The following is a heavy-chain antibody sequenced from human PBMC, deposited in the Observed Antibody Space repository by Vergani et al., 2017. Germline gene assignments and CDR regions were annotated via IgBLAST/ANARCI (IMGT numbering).Heavy chain of an antibody. CDR1: GGSISSGGYY. D-gene: IGHD3-10*01. Sequence: QVQLQESGPGLVKPSQTLPLTCTVSGGSISSGGYYWSWIRQHPGKGLEWIGYIYYSGSTYYNPSLKSRVTISVDTSKNQFSLKLSSVTAADTAVYYCARSGXSSVRVGPPYYFDYWGQGTLVTVSS. J-gene: IGHJ4*02. CDR2: IYYSGST. CDR3: ARSGXSSVRVGPPYYFDY. V-gene: IGHV4-31*03.